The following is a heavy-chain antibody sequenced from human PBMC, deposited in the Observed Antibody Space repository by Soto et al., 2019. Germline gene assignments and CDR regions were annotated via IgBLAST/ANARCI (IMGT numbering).Heavy chain of an antibody. D-gene: IGHD7-27*01. Sequence: QVRLVQSGAEVKKPGASVRVSCKASGYTFTGYYIHWVRQAPGQGLEWMGSISPHSGGPNYAQRCQGRVTMTRDTSMTTVYMEMSGLTSDDTAIYYCAREEQTGATYYLDYWGQGTLVTVSS. CDR1: GYTFTGYY. CDR3: AREEQTGATYYLDY. J-gene: IGHJ4*02. CDR2: ISPHSGGP. V-gene: IGHV1-2*02.